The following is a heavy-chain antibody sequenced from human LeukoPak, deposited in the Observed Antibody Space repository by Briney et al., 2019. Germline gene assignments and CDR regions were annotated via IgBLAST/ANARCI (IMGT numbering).Heavy chain of an antibody. D-gene: IGHD3-22*01. J-gene: IGHJ4*02. CDR2: VNPNSGNT. CDR3: ARGRLADYYDSSGGYFDY. Sequence: ASVKVSCKASGYTFTSYDIHWVRQATGQGLEWMGWVNPNSGNTDFGQKFQGRLTITRNTSISTVYMELSSLRSEDTAVYYCARGRLADYYDSSGGYFDYWGQGTLVTVSS. V-gene: IGHV1-8*03. CDR1: GYTFTSYD.